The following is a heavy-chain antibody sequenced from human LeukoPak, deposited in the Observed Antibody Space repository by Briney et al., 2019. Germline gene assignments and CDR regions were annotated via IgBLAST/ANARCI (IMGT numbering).Heavy chain of an antibody. Sequence: SETLSLTCAVSGYSISSGYYWGWIRQPPGKGLEWIGSIYHSGSAYYNPSLKSRVTISVDTSKNQFSLKLSSVTAADTAVYYCARRGDGYNSPPFDYWGQRTLVTVSS. CDR2: IYHSGSA. V-gene: IGHV4-38-2*01. CDR3: ARRGDGYNSPPFDY. J-gene: IGHJ4*02. D-gene: IGHD5-24*01. CDR1: GYSISSGYY.